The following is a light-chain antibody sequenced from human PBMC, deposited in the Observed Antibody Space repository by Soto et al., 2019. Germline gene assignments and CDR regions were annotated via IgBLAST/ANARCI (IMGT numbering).Light chain of an antibody. Sequence: QSVLTQPRSVSGSPGQSVTISCTGSSSDIGSFNFVSWYQQYPGKAPKLLIYDVTRRPSGIPDRISGSKSGNTASLTISGLQSEDEADYYCCSYAGSFNWLFGGGTQLTVL. CDR3: CSYAGSFNWL. V-gene: IGLV2-11*01. J-gene: IGLJ2*01. CDR1: SSDIGSFNF. CDR2: DVT.